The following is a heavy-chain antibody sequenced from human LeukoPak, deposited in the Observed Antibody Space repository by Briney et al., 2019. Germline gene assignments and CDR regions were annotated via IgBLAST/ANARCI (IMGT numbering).Heavy chain of an antibody. Sequence: QPGRSLRLSCAASGFTFIIYGIGWVRQAPGEWLEWVAVIWYDVSNKYYADSVKGRFNISRDNSKNTLYLKMNSLRAEDTAVYYCARDYDSSGYYDYWGQGTLVTVSS. CDR2: IWYDVSNK. J-gene: IGHJ4*02. D-gene: IGHD3-22*01. CDR3: ARDYDSSGYYDY. CDR1: GFTFIIYG. V-gene: IGHV3-33*01.